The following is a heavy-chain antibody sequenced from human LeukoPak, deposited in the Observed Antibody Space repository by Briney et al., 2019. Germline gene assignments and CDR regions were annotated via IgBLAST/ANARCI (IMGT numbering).Heavy chain of an antibody. D-gene: IGHD3-3*01. CDR3: ALKALGMLIWEH. J-gene: IGHJ4*02. Sequence: SGPTLVNPTQTLTLTCTFSGFSLSTSGVGVGWIRQPPGKALEWLALIYWDDDKRYSPSLRSRLAITKDTSKNQVVLTMTNMDPVDTATYFCALKALGMLIWEHWGQGTLVTVSS. CDR2: IYWDDDK. V-gene: IGHV2-5*02. CDR1: GFSLSTSGVG.